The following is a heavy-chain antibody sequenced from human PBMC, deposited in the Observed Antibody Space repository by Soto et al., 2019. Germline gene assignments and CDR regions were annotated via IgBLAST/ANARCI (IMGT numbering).Heavy chain of an antibody. CDR2: IKSKTDGGPT. D-gene: IGHD3-10*01. CDR3: TTTLVWFVELFYPPLNWFEP. V-gene: IGHV3-15*07. CDR1: GFTFSNAW. J-gene: IGHJ5*02. Sequence: EVQLVESGAGLVKPGGSLRLSSAASGFTFSNAWMNWVPQAPGKGLEWVGRIKSKTDGGPTDYAAPVNGRFTISSDDSQNTVYLETNSLKAADTGGYDCTTTLVWFVELFYPPLNWFEPWGQGTVVTVSS.